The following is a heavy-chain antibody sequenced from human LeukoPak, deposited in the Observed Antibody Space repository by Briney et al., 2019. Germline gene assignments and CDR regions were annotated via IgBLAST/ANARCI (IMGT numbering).Heavy chain of an antibody. CDR1: GGTFSSYA. D-gene: IGHD2-2*01. CDR3: ATSQRPYCSSTSCSDY. Sequence: GASVKVSCKASGGTFSSYAISWVRQAPGQGLEWMGGIIPIFGTANYAQKFQGRVSITTDESTSTAYMELSRLRSEDTAVYYCATSQRPYCSSTSCSDYWGQGTLVTVSS. V-gene: IGHV1-69*05. J-gene: IGHJ4*02. CDR2: IIPIFGTA.